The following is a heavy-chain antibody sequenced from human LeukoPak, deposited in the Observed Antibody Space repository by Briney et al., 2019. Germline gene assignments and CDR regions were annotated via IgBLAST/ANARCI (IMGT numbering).Heavy chain of an antibody. Sequence: SETLSLTCTVSGGSISSYYWSWIRQQPGKGLEWIGYIYYSGSTNYNPSLKSRVTISVDTSKNQFSLKLSSVTAADKAVYYCARSEYSSSSPDYGGPGTLLTVTS. J-gene: IGHJ4*02. D-gene: IGHD6-6*01. CDR2: IYYSGST. CDR1: GGSISSYY. CDR3: ARSEYSSSSPDY. V-gene: IGHV4-59*01.